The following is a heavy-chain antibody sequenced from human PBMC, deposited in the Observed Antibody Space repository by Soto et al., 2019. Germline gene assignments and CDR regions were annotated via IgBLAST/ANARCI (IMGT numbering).Heavy chain of an antibody. CDR2: ISAYNGNT. Sequence: GASVKVSCKASGYTFTSYGISWVRQAPGQGLEWMGWISAYNGNTNYAQKLQGRVTMTTDTSTSTAYMELRSLRSDDTAVYYCARDKIGGWELSPVDYWGQGTLVTVSS. D-gene: IGHD1-26*01. CDR3: ARDKIGGWELSPVDY. J-gene: IGHJ4*02. CDR1: GYTFTSYG. V-gene: IGHV1-18*01.